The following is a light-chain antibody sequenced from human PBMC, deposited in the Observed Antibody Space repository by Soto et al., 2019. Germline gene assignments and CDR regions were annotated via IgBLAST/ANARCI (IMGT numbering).Light chain of an antibody. CDR1: QSVATY. Sequence: EVVLTQSPATLSLSPGERATLSCTASQSVATYVAWYQQKPGQAPRLLIHDASNRVAGIPARFSGSGSGTEFSLILRSLEPEDFAVYYCQQRRDWAPSNFGQGTRREIK. V-gene: IGKV3-11*01. J-gene: IGKJ5*01. CDR3: QQRRDWAPSN. CDR2: DAS.